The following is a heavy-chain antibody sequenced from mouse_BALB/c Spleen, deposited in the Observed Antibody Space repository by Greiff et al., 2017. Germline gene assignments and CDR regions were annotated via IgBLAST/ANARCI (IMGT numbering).Heavy chain of an antibody. J-gene: IGHJ3*01. D-gene: IGHD4-1*01. CDR1: GFSLTSYG. CDR3: ARSLTGTAWFAY. V-gene: IGHV2-2*02. CDR2: IWSGGST. Sequence: VQGVESGPGLVQPSQSLSITCTVSGFSLTSYGVHWVRQSPGKGLEWLGVIWSGGSTDYNAAFISRLSISKDNSKSQVFFKMNSLQANDTAIYYCARSLTGTAWFAYWGQGTLVTVSA.